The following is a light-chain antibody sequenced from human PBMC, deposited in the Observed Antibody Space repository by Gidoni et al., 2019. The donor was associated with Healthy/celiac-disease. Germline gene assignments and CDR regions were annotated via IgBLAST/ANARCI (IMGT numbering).Light chain of an antibody. CDR1: QSISSW. CDR3: QQYNSYSA. V-gene: IGKV1-5*03. Sequence: DIQMTQSPSTLSASVGDRLTITCRASQSISSWLAWYQQKPGKAPKHLIYKASSLESGVPSRFSGSGSGTEFTLTISSLQPDDFATYYCQQYNSYSAFGPGTKVDIK. CDR2: KAS. J-gene: IGKJ3*01.